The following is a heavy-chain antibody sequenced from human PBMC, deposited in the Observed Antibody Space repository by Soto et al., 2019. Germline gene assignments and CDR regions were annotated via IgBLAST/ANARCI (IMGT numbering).Heavy chain of an antibody. D-gene: IGHD5-18*01. CDR2: ISWDGDIT. CDR1: GFPSDDYA. CDR3: AKGGGYTYGLFGY. J-gene: IGHJ4*02. V-gene: IGHV3-43D*04. Sequence: GGSLRLSCAASGFPSDDYAMHWVRQAPGKGLEWVSFISWDGDITYYADSVKGRFTISRDNSQNSLYLQMNSLRGEDTAFYYCAKGGGYTYGLFGYWGQGTQVTVSS.